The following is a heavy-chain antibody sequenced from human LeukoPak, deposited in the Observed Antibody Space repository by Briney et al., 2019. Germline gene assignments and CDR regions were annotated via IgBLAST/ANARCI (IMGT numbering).Heavy chain of an antibody. CDR3: AKGRNSRSWSGGGMDV. CDR1: GVTLDDYA. D-gene: IGHD1-26*01. J-gene: IGHJ6*02. Sequence: GGSLRLSCVTSGVTLDDYATHWVRQAPGKGLEWVSGISWNGGNMGYADSVKGRFITSRDNAKNSLYLQMNSLRPEDTAFYYCAKGRNSRSWSGGGMDVWGQGTTVTVSS. CDR2: ISWNGGNM. V-gene: IGHV3-9*01.